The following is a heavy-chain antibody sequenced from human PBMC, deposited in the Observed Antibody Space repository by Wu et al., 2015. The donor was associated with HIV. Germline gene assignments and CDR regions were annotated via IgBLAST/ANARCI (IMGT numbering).Heavy chain of an antibody. D-gene: IGHD3-22*01. V-gene: IGHV1-2*02. CDR1: GYTFTGYY. CDR2: INPNSGGT. J-gene: IGHJ3*02. Sequence: QVQLVQSGAEVKRPGASVKVSCKASGYTFTGYYMHWVRQAPGQGLEWMGWINPNSGGTNYAQKFQGRVTMTRDTSISTAYMELSRLRSDDTAVYYCARVAWSGDYYDSSGYDAFDIWGQGTNGHRLF. CDR3: ARVAWSGDYYDSSGYDAFDI.